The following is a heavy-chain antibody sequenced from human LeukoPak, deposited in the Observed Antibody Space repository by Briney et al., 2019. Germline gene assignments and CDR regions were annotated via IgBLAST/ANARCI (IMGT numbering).Heavy chain of an antibody. CDR1: GFTFSSYS. Sequence: GGSLRLSCAASGFTFSSYSMNWVRQAPGKGLEWVSSISSSSSYIYYADSVKGRFTISRDNAKNSLYLQMNSLRAEDTAVYYCARAGYGDPLPTGAFDIWGQGTMVTVSS. CDR3: ARAGYGDPLPTGAFDI. D-gene: IGHD4-17*01. V-gene: IGHV3-21*01. CDR2: ISSSSSYI. J-gene: IGHJ3*02.